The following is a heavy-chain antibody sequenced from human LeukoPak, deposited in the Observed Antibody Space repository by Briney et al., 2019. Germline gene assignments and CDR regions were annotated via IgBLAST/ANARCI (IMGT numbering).Heavy chain of an antibody. CDR2: IYYSGST. CDR3: ARGGTVTTFDY. CDR1: GDSISSSGYY. J-gene: IGHJ4*02. D-gene: IGHD4-17*01. Sequence: PSETLSLTCTVSGDSISSSGYYWAWIRQPPGKGLEWIGTIYYSGSTYYNPSLKSRVTISVDTSKNQFSLKLSSVTAADTAVYYCARGGTVTTFDYWGQGTLVTVSS. V-gene: IGHV4-39*01.